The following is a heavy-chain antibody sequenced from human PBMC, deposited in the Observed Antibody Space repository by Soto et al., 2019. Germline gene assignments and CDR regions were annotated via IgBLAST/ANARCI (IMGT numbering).Heavy chain of an antibody. CDR2: MNPNSGNT. D-gene: IGHD3-3*01. CDR1: GYTFTNYD. Sequence: QVQLVQSGAEVKKPGASVKVSCKASGYTFTNYDINWVRQATGQGLEWMGWMNPNSGNTGYAQKFQGRVTMTRNTSIRTAYMELRSLRSEDTAVYYCARTPSGVVGAPRINWFDPWGQGTLVTVSS. J-gene: IGHJ5*02. CDR3: ARTPSGVVGAPRINWFDP. V-gene: IGHV1-8*01.